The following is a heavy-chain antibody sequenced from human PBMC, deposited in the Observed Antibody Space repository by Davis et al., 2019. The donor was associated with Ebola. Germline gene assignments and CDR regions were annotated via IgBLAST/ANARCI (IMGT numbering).Heavy chain of an antibody. D-gene: IGHD4-17*01. V-gene: IGHV4-34*01. CDR3: ARDLRDYGSRVDYYYYYYGMDV. CDR1: GGSFSGYY. Sequence: MPSETLSLTCAVYGGSFSGYYWSWIRQPPGKGLEWIGEINHSGSTNYNPSLKSRVTISVDTSKNQFSLKLSSVTAADTAVYYCARDLRDYGSRVDYYYYYYGMDVWGQGTTVTVSS. CDR2: INHSGST. J-gene: IGHJ6*02.